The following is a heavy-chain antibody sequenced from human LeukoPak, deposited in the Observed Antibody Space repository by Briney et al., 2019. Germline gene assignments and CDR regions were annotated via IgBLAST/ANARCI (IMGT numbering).Heavy chain of an antibody. J-gene: IGHJ4*02. CDR3: AKEGTASKPSDLDY. V-gene: IGHV3-30*02. CDR1: GFIFSDYG. CDR2: IRYDGSNK. D-gene: IGHD1/OR15-1a*01. Sequence: PGGSPRLSCAASGFIFSDYGMHWVRQAPGKGLEWVTFIRYDGSNKYYADSVKGRFTISRDNSKNTVYLQMNSMSSEDTAVYYCAKEGTASKPSDLDYWGQGTLVTVSS.